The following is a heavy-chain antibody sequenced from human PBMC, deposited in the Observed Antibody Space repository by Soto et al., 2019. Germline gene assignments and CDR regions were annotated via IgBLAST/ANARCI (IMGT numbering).Heavy chain of an antibody. CDR3: ASYGDYVLS. CDR1: GGSISSYY. D-gene: IGHD4-17*01. CDR2: IYYSGST. V-gene: IGHV4-59*08. Sequence: SETLSLTCTVSGGSISSYYWSWIRQPPGKGLEWIGYIYYSGSTNYNPSLKSRVTISVDTSKNQFSLKLSSVTAADTAVYYCASYGDYVLSWGQGTLVTVSS. J-gene: IGHJ5*02.